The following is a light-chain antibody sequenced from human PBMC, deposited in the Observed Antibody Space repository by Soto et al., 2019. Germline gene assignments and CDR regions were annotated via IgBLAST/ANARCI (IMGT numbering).Light chain of an antibody. CDR1: QSVGSN. V-gene: IGKV3-15*01. J-gene: IGKJ1*01. CDR2: GAS. Sequence: EIILTQSPVTLSVSQGEGTTLSCRASQSVGSNLARYQQKPGQAPRLLIYGASTRATGIPARFSGSGSGTEFTLTISSLQSEDFAVYYCQQYNNWPRTFGQGTKVDIK. CDR3: QQYNNWPRT.